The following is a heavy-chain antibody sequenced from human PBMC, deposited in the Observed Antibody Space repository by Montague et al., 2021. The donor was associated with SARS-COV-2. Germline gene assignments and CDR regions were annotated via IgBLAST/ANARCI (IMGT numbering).Heavy chain of an antibody. CDR1: GGSISSGNR. V-gene: IGHV4-4*02. D-gene: IGHD6-13*01. Sequence: SETLSLTCAVSGGSISSGNRWSWVRQPPAKGLEWIGEIYHSGSTXYNPSLKSRVTISLDKSKNQLSLNLSSATAADTAVYYCARFFSSWTDWGQGTQVTVSS. CDR2: IYHSGST. CDR3: ARFFSSWTD. J-gene: IGHJ4*02.